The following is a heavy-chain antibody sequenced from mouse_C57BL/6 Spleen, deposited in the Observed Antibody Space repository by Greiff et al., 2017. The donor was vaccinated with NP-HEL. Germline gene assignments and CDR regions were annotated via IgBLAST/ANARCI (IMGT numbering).Heavy chain of an antibody. CDR3: ARSGDYYGSSNFDY. Sequence: VQLQQSVAELVRPGASVKLSCTASGFNFKNTYMHWVKQRPEQGLEWIGRIDPANGYTKYAPKFKGKAPITADAPSTTAYLQLSRLTSEDNSIDYCARSGDYYGSSNFDYWGKGTTLTVSS. V-gene: IGHV14-3*01. CDR2: IDPANGYT. D-gene: IGHD1-1*01. CDR1: GFNFKNTY. J-gene: IGHJ2*01.